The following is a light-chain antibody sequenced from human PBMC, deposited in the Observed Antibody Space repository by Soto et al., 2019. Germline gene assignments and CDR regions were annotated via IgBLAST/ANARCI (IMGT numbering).Light chain of an antibody. CDR1: QSVSSSY. J-gene: IGKJ3*01. Sequence: EIVLTRSPGTLSLSPGERATLSCRASQSVSSSYLAWYQQTPGQAPRLLIYGASSRATGIPDRFSGSGAGTDFTLTISRLEPEDFAVYYCQRYGSSPFTFGPGTKVDIK. CDR2: GAS. CDR3: QRYGSSPFT. V-gene: IGKV3-20*01.